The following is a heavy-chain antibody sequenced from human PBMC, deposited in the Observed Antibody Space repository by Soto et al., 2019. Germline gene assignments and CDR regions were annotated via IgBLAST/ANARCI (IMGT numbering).Heavy chain of an antibody. V-gene: IGHV3-33*01. J-gene: IGHJ6*02. CDR2: IWYDGSNK. CDR3: AREYYCSSTSCYLFYYYYGMDV. Sequence: QVQLVESGGGVVQPGRSLRLSCAASGFTFSSYGMRWVRQAPGKGLEWVAVIWYDGSNKYYADSVKGRFTISRDNSKNTLYLQMNSLRAEDTAVYYCAREYYCSSTSCYLFYYYYGMDVWGQGTTVTVSS. CDR1: GFTFSSYG. D-gene: IGHD2-2*01.